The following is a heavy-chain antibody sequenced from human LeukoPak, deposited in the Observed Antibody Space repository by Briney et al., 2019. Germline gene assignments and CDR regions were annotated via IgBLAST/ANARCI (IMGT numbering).Heavy chain of an antibody. J-gene: IGHJ4*02. V-gene: IGHV5-51*01. D-gene: IGHD6-6*01. CDR2: IYPGNSDT. Sequence: GESLKISCKGSGYSFTNYWIGWVRQMPGKGLEWMGIIYPGNSDTRYSPSFQGQVTISADKSTSTAYLQWSSLKASDTAMYYCARYSSSSEGDYWGQGTLVTVSS. CDR1: GYSFTNYW. CDR3: ARYSSSSEGDY.